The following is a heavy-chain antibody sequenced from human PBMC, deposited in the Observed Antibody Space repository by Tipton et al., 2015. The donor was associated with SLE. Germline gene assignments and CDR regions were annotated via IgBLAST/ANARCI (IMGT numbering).Heavy chain of an antibody. Sequence: TLSLTCTVSGGSISSGSYYWSWIRQPPGKGLEWIGSIYYSGSTYYNPSLKSRVTISGDTSKNQFSLKLSSVTAADTAVYYCARLWQHLFDYWGQGTLVTVSS. CDR1: GGSISSGSYY. J-gene: IGHJ4*02. V-gene: IGHV4-39*01. CDR2: IYYSGST. CDR3: ARLWQHLFDY. D-gene: IGHD6-13*01.